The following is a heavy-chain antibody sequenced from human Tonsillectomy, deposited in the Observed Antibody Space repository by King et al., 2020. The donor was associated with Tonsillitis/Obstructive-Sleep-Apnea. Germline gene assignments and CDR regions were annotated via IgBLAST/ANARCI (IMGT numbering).Heavy chain of an antibody. CDR2: IIDSGGT. J-gene: IGHJ6*02. Sequence: VQLQQWGAGLLKPSETLSLTCAVYGGSFSGYYWSWIRQPPGKGLEWIGEIIDSGGTNYNPSLKSRVSISVDTSKNQFSLNLRSVTAADTALYHCAGGSYSCNAMDVWGQGTTVTVSS. CDR1: GGSFSGYY. D-gene: IGHD5-18*01. CDR3: AGGSYSCNAMDV. V-gene: IGHV4-34*01.